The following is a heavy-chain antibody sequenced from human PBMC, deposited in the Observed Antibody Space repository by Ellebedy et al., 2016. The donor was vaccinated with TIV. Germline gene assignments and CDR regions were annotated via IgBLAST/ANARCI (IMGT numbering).Heavy chain of an antibody. J-gene: IGHJ4*02. D-gene: IGHD2-21*02. CDR1: GFTFSSYA. V-gene: IGHV3-30-3*01. Sequence: GESLKISXAASGFTFSSYAMHWVRQAPGKGLEWVAVISYDGSNKYYADSVKGRFTISRDNSKNTLYLQMNSLRAEDTAVYYCARELGDPAFDYWGQGTLVTVSS. CDR3: ARELGDPAFDY. CDR2: ISYDGSNK.